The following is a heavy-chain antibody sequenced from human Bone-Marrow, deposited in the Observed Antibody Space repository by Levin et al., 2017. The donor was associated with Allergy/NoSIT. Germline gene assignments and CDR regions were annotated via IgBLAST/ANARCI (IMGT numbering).Heavy chain of an antibody. CDR2: LTASGET. J-gene: IGHJ4*02. D-gene: IGHD1-1*01. CDR3: VKEMTTAIPAFDY. V-gene: IGHV3-23*01. Sequence: GGSLRLSCAVSGVTISSCDMGWVRQAPGKGLQWVSALTASGETYYRGYVRGRLSISRDNSKNTLYLQMSSLRAEDTAVYYCVKEMTTAIPAFDYWGQGALVTVSS. CDR1: GVTISSCD.